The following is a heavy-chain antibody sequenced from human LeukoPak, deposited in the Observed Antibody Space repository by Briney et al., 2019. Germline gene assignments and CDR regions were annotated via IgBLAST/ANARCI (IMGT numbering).Heavy chain of an antibody. Sequence: GGSLRLSCAASGFTFSSYSMNWVRQAPGKGLEWVSSTSSSSSYIYYADSVKGRFTISRDNAKNSLYLQMNSLRAEDTAVYYCAGGIVVVPAVSYGMDVWGQGTTVTVSS. CDR1: GFTFSSYS. D-gene: IGHD2-2*01. CDR3: AGGIVVVPAVSYGMDV. CDR2: TSSSSSYI. V-gene: IGHV3-21*01. J-gene: IGHJ6*02.